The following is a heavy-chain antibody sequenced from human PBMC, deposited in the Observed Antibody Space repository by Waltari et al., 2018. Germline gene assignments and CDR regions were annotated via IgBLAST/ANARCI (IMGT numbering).Heavy chain of an antibody. CDR3: AHRAEYYRYCDY. Sequence: QLTLKESGPPLVKPTQTLTLTCSFSGFSVSTNGVGVGCFRQPPGKALEWLALIYWADDKPFSPALQSRLTVTKDTSKNQVVLTMTNMDPVDTATYYCAHRAEYYRYCDYWGQGILVTVSS. D-gene: IGHD1-26*01. V-gene: IGHV2-5*02. J-gene: IGHJ4*02. CDR1: GFSVSTNGVG. CDR2: IYWADDK.